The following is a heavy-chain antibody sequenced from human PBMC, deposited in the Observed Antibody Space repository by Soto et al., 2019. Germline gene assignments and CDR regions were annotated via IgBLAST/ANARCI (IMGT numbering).Heavy chain of an antibody. D-gene: IGHD6-19*01. CDR1: GFTFSDYA. Sequence: VQLVESGGGVLQPGRSLRLSCAASGFTFSDYAMHWVRQAPGQGLEWVAVVSHDGRNTHYADSVKGRFTISRDSSRHTVSLEMTSLRAEDTAVYYCAKGGRQWLVTSDFNYWGQGALVTVSS. J-gene: IGHJ4*02. V-gene: IGHV3-30*18. CDR2: VSHDGRNT. CDR3: AKGGRQWLVTSDFNY.